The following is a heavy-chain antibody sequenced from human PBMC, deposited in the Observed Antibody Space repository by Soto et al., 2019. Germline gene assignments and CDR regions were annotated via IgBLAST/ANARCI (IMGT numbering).Heavy chain of an antibody. CDR3: VRGGSNYAS. J-gene: IGHJ5*02. Sequence: EVQLVESGGGLVQPGGSLRLSCTASGFTFSDSWMTWVRQAPGKGLEWVARIKPDESEKKYADSVKGRFSISRDNAKNSMYLQTDRLRGEDTAVYYCVRGGSNYASWGQGTLVTVSS. D-gene: IGHD4-4*01. V-gene: IGHV3-7*01. CDR1: GFTFSDSW. CDR2: IKPDESEK.